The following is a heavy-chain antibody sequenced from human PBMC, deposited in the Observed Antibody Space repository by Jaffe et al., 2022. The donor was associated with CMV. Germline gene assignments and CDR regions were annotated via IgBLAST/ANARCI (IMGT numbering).Heavy chain of an antibody. CDR1: GFTFDDYA. D-gene: IGHD3-22*01. Sequence: EVQLVESGGGLVQPGRSLRLSCAASGFTFDDYAMHWVRQAPGKGLEWVSGISWNSGSIGYADSVKGRFTISRDNAKNSLYLQMNSLRAEDTALYYCAKGHHYYYDSSGYPIDYWGQGTLVTVSS. V-gene: IGHV3-9*01. CDR2: ISWNSGSI. CDR3: AKGHHYYYDSSGYPIDY. J-gene: IGHJ4*02.